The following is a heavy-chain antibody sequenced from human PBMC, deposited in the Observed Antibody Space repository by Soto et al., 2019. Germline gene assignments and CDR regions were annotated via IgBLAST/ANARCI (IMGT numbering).Heavy chain of an antibody. V-gene: IGHV3-21*01. Sequence: EVQLVESGGGLVKPGGSLRLSCAASGFTFSSYSMNWVRQAPGKGLEWVSSISSSSSYIYYADSVKGRFTISRDNAKNSLHLQMNSLRAEDTAVYYCARGSIAARPAHFDYWGQGTLVTVSS. CDR3: ARGSIAARPAHFDY. D-gene: IGHD6-6*01. CDR2: ISSSSSYI. CDR1: GFTFSSYS. J-gene: IGHJ4*02.